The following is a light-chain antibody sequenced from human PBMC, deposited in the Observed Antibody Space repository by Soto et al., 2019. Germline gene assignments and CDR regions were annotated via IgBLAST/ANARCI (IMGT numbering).Light chain of an antibody. V-gene: IGKV3D-15*01. CDR3: QHYNSYSEA. CDR2: DAS. Sequence: EKVMRHSPATLSVSPEERATLSCRASQSISSNLAWYQQKPGQAPRLLIYDASTRATGIPARFSGSGSGTEFTLTISSLQPDDFATYYCQHYNSYSEAFGQGTKV. J-gene: IGKJ1*01. CDR1: QSISSN.